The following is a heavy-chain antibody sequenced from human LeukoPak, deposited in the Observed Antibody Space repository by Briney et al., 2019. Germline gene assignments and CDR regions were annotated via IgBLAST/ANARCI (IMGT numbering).Heavy chain of an antibody. V-gene: IGHV3-30*18. D-gene: IGHD6-13*01. CDR1: GFTFSSYG. CDR2: ISYDGSNK. CDR3: AKGFSSSWLQSFDY. Sequence: GGSLRLSCAASGFTFSSYGMHWVRQAPDKGLEWVAVISYDGSNKYYVDSVKGRFTISRDNSKNTLYLQMNSLRAEDTAVYYCAKGFSSSWLQSFDYWGQGTLVTVSS. J-gene: IGHJ4*02.